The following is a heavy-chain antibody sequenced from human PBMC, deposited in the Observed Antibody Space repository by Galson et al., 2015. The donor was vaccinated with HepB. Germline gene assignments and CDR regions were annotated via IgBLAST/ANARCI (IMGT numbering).Heavy chain of an antibody. Sequence: SVKVSCKASGYTFTGYYMHWVRQAPGQGLEWMGRINPNSGGTNYAQKFQGRVTMTRDTSISTAYMELSRLRSDDTAVYYCARDLVYSSSWYQSGYYYYMDVWGKGTTVTVSS. CDR2: INPNSGGT. V-gene: IGHV1-2*06. J-gene: IGHJ6*03. CDR1: GYTFTGYY. CDR3: ARDLVYSSSWYQSGYYYYMDV. D-gene: IGHD6-13*01.